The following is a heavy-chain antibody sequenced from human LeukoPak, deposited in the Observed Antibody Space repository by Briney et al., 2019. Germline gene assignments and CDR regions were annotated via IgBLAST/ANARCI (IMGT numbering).Heavy chain of an antibody. CDR2: ISGSGSST. D-gene: IGHD1-7*01. CDR3: ARANYVTDY. J-gene: IGHJ4*02. V-gene: IGHV3-11*05. CDR1: GFTFSPYY. Sequence: GGSLRLSCAASGFTFSPYYVAWVRQAPGKGLEWVSYISGSGSSTHYADSVKGRFTISRDNARNSLYLQMDSLRAEDTAVYYCARANYVTDYWGQGTLVTVSS.